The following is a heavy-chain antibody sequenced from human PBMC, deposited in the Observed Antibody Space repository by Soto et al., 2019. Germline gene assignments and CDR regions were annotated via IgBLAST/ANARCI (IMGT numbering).Heavy chain of an antibody. V-gene: IGHV3-66*04. D-gene: IGHD5-18*01. Sequence: EVQLVESGGGLVQPGGSLRLSCAASGVTVSSNYMSWVRQAPGKGLEWVSVIYSGGSAYYADSVKGRFTISRDNSKKTLYLQMNRLRAEDTAVYYCARHGYNYGGGYFDYWGQGTLVTVSS. CDR2: IYSGGSA. CDR3: ARHGYNYGGGYFDY. CDR1: GVTVSSNY. J-gene: IGHJ4*02.